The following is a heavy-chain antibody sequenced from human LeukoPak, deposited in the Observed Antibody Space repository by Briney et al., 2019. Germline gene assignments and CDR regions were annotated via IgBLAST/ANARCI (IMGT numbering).Heavy chain of an antibody. CDR3: ARDQLWFEEIFDY. V-gene: IGHV3-48*03. D-gene: IGHD5-18*01. Sequence: GGSLRLSCAASGFTFSSYEMNWVRQAPGKGLEWVPYISSSGSTIYYADSVKGRFTISRDNAKNSLYLQMNSLRAEDTAVYYCARDQLWFEEIFDYWGQGTLVTVSS. CDR2: ISSSGSTI. CDR1: GFTFSSYE. J-gene: IGHJ4*02.